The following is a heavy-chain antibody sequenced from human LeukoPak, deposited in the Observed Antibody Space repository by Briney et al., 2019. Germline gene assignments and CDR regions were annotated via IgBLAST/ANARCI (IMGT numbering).Heavy chain of an antibody. Sequence: PGGSLRLSCAVSGFTFTNAWMSWVRQAPGKGLEWVGRIRNVPDGGTTDYAAPVKDRFTISRDDSTSTLYLQMNSLKTEDTAVYYCTRSVAGTGDFDYWGQGTLVTVSS. V-gene: IGHV3-15*01. CDR2: IRNVPDGGTT. CDR3: TRSVAGTGDFDY. J-gene: IGHJ4*02. D-gene: IGHD6-19*01. CDR1: GFTFTNAW.